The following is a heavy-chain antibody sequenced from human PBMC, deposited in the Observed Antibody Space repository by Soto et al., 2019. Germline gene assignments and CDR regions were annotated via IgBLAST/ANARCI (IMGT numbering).Heavy chain of an antibody. J-gene: IGHJ4*02. V-gene: IGHV3-23*01. Sequence: GSLRLSCAASGFTFNSHAMSWVRQAPGKGLEWVSSISGSGASTYYADSVKGRFTISRDKSKNTLYLQMTSLRVEDTAVYYCVDGGLYSSEPRFDYWGQGTLVTVSS. CDR1: GFTFNSHA. D-gene: IGHD6-19*01. CDR3: VDGGLYSSEPRFDY. CDR2: ISGSGAST.